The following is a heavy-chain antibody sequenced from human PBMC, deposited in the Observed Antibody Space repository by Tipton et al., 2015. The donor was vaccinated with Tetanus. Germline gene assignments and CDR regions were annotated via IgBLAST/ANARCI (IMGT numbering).Heavy chain of an antibody. Sequence: QLVQSGAEVKRPGSSVKVSCKASGGTYTTHGVTWVRQAPGQTLEWMGGIIPKFDPTKYAQKFEGRLTITADESATTGYMGLRRLIFEGTAIYYWLRPRVGAAAKGYNWFDPWGQGPLVTVSS. CDR3: LRPRVGAAAKGYNWFDP. V-gene: IGHV1-69*01. D-gene: IGHD2-15*01. J-gene: IGHJ5*02. CDR2: IIPKFDPT. CDR1: GGTYTTHG.